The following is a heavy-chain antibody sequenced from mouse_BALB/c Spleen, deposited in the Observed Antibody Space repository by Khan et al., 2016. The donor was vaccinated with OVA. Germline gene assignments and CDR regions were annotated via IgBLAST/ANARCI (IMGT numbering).Heavy chain of an antibody. V-gene: IGHV1-22*01. CDR3: ASRGGFAY. J-gene: IGHJ3*01. CDR2: IDPNNGGT. Sequence: EVQLQESGPELVKPGASVKISCKTSGYTFTEYTMHWVKQSHGKSLEWIGGIDPNNGGTAYNQKFKGKATLTVDKSSGTAYMELRSLTAEDSAVYFCASRGGFAYWGQGTLVTVS. CDR1: GYTFTEYT.